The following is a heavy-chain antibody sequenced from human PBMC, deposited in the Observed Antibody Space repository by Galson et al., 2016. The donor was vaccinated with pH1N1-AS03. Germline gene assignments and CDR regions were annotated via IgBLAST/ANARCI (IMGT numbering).Heavy chain of an antibody. D-gene: IGHD1-20*01. CDR1: GFTFHDYA. CDR2: IAWNSGIT. Sequence: SLRLSCAASGFTFHDYAMHWVRQAPGKGPEWVSGIAWNSGITGYVDSVKGRFTISSDNAKNLLYLEMNSLRAEDSALYYCASDHNWNGYWGQGTLVTVSS. J-gene: IGHJ4*02. CDR3: ASDHNWNGY. V-gene: IGHV3-9*01.